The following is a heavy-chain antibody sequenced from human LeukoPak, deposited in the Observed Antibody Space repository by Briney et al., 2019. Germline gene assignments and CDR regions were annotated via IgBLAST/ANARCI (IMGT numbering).Heavy chain of an antibody. J-gene: IGHJ4*02. CDR1: GGSFSGYY. D-gene: IGHD3-22*01. V-gene: IGHV4-34*01. CDR3: ARVVRYYDSSGYDYFDY. CDR2: INHSGST. Sequence: SETLSLTCAVYGGSFSGYYWSWIRQPPGKGLEWIGEINHSGSTNYNPSLKSRVTISEDTSKNQFSLKLSSVTAADTAVYYCARVVRYYDSSGYDYFDYWGQGTLVTVSS.